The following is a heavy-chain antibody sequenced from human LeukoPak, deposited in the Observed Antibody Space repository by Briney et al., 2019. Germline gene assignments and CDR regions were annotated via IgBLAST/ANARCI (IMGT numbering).Heavy chain of an antibody. CDR2: ISSSGSGGNT. D-gene: IGHD2/OR15-2a*01. CDR3: AKDSPYGGSFYYIDY. V-gene: IGHV3-23*01. J-gene: IGHJ4*02. CDR1: GVTLSNYA. Sequence: GGSLRLSCVASGVTLSNYAMSWARQAPGKGLEWVSGISSSGSGGNTYYADSVKGRFTISRDSSRNTLFLHINTLRAEDTAIYYCAKDSPYGGSFYYIDYWGQGTLVTVSS.